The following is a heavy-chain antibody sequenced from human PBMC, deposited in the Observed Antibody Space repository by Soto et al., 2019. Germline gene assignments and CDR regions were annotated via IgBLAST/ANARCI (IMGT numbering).Heavy chain of an antibody. CDR1: GFTFSSYA. V-gene: IGHV3-23*01. CDR3: AKDGGYSYGYSPRYYYGMDV. CDR2: IIGSGGSK. J-gene: IGHJ6*02. Sequence: GVPLRRSXAASGFTFSSYAMSWIRKDPGKGLELVSSIIGSGGSKYNADSVKGRFTISRDNSKNTLYLQMNSLRAEDTAVYYCAKDGGYSYGYSPRYYYGMDVWGQGTTVTVSS. D-gene: IGHD5-18*01.